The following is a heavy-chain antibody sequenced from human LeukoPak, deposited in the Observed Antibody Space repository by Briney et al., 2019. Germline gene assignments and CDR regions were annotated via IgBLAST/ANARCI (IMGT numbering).Heavy chain of an antibody. J-gene: IGHJ4*02. CDR1: GFTFSSYG. CDR2: ISYDGSYK. CDR3: AKGYGDYVAY. V-gene: IGHV3-30*18. D-gene: IGHD4-17*01. Sequence: GRSLRLSCAASGFTFSSYGMHWVRQAPGKGLEWVAVISYDGSYKYYVDSVKGRFTISRDNSKNRLYLQMNSLRAEDTAVYYCAKGYGDYVAYWGQGTLVTASS.